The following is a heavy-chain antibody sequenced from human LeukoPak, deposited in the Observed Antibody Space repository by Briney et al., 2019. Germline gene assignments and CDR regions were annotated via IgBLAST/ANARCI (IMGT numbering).Heavy chain of an antibody. D-gene: IGHD3-10*01. J-gene: IGHJ4*02. Sequence: ASVKVSCKPSGFTFTTYTMHWVRQAPGQRLEWMGWINAANGNTQYSQKFQGRVTMTRDTSTSTVYMELSSLRSEDTAVYYCARDWYGSGSYYNGDYWGQGTLVTVSS. CDR3: ARDWYGSGSYYNGDY. V-gene: IGHV1-3*01. CDR1: GFTFTTYT. CDR2: INAANGNT.